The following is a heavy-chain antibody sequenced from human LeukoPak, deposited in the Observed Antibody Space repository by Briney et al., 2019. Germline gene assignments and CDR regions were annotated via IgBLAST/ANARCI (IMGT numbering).Heavy chain of an antibody. J-gene: IGHJ4*02. CDR1: GYTFTSYG. Sequence: ASVKVSCKASGYTFTSYGISWVRQAPGQGLEWMGWINPNSGGTNYAQKLQGRVTMTTDTSTSTAYMELRSLRSDDTAVYYCARALVVVAADAFFDYWGQGTLVTVSS. CDR2: INPNSGGT. D-gene: IGHD2-15*01. CDR3: ARALVVVAADAFFDY. V-gene: IGHV1-18*01.